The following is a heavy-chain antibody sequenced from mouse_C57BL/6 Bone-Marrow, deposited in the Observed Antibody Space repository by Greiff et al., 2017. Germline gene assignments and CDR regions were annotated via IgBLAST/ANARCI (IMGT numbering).Heavy chain of an antibody. CDR1: GFTFSDYG. D-gene: IGHD2-5*01. J-gene: IGHJ4*01. Sequence: DVQLQESGGGLVKPGGSLKLSCAASGFTFSDYGMHWVRQAPEKGLEWVAYISSGSSTIYYADTVKGRFTISRDNAKNTLFLQMTSLRSEDTAMYYCARTYYSNYNAMDYWGQGTSVTVSS. CDR3: ARTYYSNYNAMDY. V-gene: IGHV5-17*01. CDR2: ISSGSSTI.